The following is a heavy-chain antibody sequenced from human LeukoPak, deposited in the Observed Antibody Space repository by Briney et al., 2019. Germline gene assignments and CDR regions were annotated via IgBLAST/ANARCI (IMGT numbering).Heavy chain of an antibody. CDR2: IYHSGST. Sequence: PSETLSLTCTVSGYSISSGYYWGWIRQPPGKGLEWIGSIYHSGSTYYNPSLKSRVTISVDTSKNQFSLKLSSVTAADTAVYYCARVKRYYYGSGSENGAFDIWGQGTMVTVSS. CDR1: GYSISSGYY. V-gene: IGHV4-38-2*02. J-gene: IGHJ3*02. CDR3: ARVKRYYYGSGSENGAFDI. D-gene: IGHD3-10*01.